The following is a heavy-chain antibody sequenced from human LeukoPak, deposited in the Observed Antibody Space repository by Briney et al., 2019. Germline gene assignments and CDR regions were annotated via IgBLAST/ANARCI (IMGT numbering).Heavy chain of an antibody. V-gene: IGHV3-30*03. CDR2: ISYDGSNK. CDR3: ARGGWSQHYFDY. J-gene: IGHJ4*02. D-gene: IGHD6-19*01. Sequence: GRSLRLSCAASGFTFSSYGMHWVRQAPGKGLEWVAVISYDGSNKYYADSVKGRFTISRDNSKNTLYLQMNSLRAEDTAVYYCARGGWSQHYFDYWGQGTLVTVSS. CDR1: GFTFSSYG.